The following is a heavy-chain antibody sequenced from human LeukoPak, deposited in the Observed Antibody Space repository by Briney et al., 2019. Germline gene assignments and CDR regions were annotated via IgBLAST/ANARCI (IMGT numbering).Heavy chain of an antibody. V-gene: IGHV4-34*01. Sequence: SETLSLTCAVYGGSFSCYYWNWIRQPPGRGLEWIGEINQSGSTNYNPSLKSRVTISLDTSKNQFSLKLNSVTAADTAVYYCARKGWVVLRAFDVWGRGTMVTVSS. CDR1: GGSFSCYY. CDR3: ARKGWVVLRAFDV. D-gene: IGHD2-8*02. J-gene: IGHJ3*01. CDR2: INQSGST.